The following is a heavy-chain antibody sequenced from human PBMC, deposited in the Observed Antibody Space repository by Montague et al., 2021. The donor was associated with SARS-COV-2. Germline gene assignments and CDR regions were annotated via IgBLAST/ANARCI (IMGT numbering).Heavy chain of an antibody. CDR1: GFTFSSYE. CDR2: ISSSGSTI. D-gene: IGHD1-7*01. CDR3: ARERPYNWNYDRPHFDY. J-gene: IGHJ4*02. V-gene: IGHV3-48*03. Sequence: SLRLSCAASGFTFSSYEMDWVRQAPGKGLEWVSYISSSGSTIYYXDSVKGRFTISRDNAKNSLYLQMNSLRAEDTAVYYCARERPYNWNYDRPHFDYWGQGTLVTVSS.